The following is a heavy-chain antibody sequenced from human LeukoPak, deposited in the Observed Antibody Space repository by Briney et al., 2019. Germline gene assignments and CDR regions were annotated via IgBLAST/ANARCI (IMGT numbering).Heavy chain of an antibody. Sequence: GRSLRLSCAASGFTFSSYGMHWVRQAPGKGLEWVAVIWYDGSNKYYADSVKGRFTISRDNSKNTLYLQMNSLRAEDTAVYYCARELNYYDSSGYYFWGQGTLVTVSS. CDR1: GFTFSSYG. D-gene: IGHD3-22*01. V-gene: IGHV3-33*01. J-gene: IGHJ4*02. CDR3: ARELNYYDSSGYYF. CDR2: IWYDGSNK.